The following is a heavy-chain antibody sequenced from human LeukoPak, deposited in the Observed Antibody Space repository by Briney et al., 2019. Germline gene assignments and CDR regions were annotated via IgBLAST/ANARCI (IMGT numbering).Heavy chain of an antibody. CDR2: ISSSSSYI. CDR1: GFTFSSYS. J-gene: IGHJ6*03. V-gene: IGHV3-21*04. D-gene: IGHD5-18*01. CDR3: ARVGWGYSYGLGYYYYMDV. Sequence: GGSLRLSCAASGFTFSSYSMNWVRQAPGKGLEWVSSISSSSSYIYYADSVKGRFTISRDNAKNSLYLQMNSLRAEDTAVYYCARVGWGYSYGLGYYYYMDVWGKGTTVTVSS.